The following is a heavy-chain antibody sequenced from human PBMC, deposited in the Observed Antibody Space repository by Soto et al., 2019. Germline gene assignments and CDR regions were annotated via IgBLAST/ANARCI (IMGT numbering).Heavy chain of an antibody. Sequence: PGGSLRLSCAASGFTFSYYSMIWVRQAPGKGLEWVSCISSSSTHIYYADSVKGRFTISRDNAKNSLYLQMNSLRAEDTAVYYCARDQDAFDIWGLGTMVTVSS. J-gene: IGHJ3*02. CDR2: ISSSSTHI. CDR1: GFTFSYYS. CDR3: ARDQDAFDI. V-gene: IGHV3-21*01.